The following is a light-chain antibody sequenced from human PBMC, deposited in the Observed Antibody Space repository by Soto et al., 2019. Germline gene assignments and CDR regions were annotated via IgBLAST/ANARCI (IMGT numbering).Light chain of an antibody. CDR1: QSIVYTY. J-gene: IGKJ2*01. Sequence: EIVLTQSPGTLSLSPGEGVILSCRASQSIVYTYLAWYQQKPGQPPRLLISGASTRAAGIPDRFSGSGSGTDFTLTISRLEPEDSAVYSCQQYGTLPYTFGQGNKVEI. CDR2: GAS. V-gene: IGKV3-20*01. CDR3: QQYGTLPYT.